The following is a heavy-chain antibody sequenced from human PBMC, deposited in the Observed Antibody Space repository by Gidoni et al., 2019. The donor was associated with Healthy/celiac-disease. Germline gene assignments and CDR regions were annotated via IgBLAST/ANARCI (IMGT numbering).Heavy chain of an antibody. Sequence: QLQLQESGPGLVTPSETLSLTCTVSGCSISSSSYYWGWIRQPPGKGLEWIGSIYSSGSTYYNPSLKSRVTISVDTSKNQFSLKLSSVTAADTAVYYCARQPSGYSYGTGRFDYWGQGTLVTVSS. CDR2: IYSSGST. CDR1: GCSISSSSYY. D-gene: IGHD5-18*01. J-gene: IGHJ4*02. V-gene: IGHV4-39*01. CDR3: ARQPSGYSYGTGRFDY.